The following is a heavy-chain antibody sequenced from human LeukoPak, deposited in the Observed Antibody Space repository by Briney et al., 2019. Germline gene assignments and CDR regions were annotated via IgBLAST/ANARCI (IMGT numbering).Heavy chain of an antibody. Sequence: GSSVKVSCKASGGTFSSYAISLVRQAPGQGLEWMGGIIPIFGTANYAQKFQGRVTITTDESTSTAYMELSSLRSEDTAVYYCARVRFLEWPRPPFYMDVWGKGTTVTVSS. CDR3: ARVRFLEWPRPPFYMDV. D-gene: IGHD3-3*01. V-gene: IGHV1-69*05. J-gene: IGHJ6*03. CDR2: IIPIFGTA. CDR1: GGTFSSYA.